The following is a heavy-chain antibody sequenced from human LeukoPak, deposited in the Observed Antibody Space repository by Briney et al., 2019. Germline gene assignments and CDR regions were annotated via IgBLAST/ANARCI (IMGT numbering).Heavy chain of an antibody. CDR1: GFTFSTYG. V-gene: IGHV3-23*01. CDR2: ISGSGGST. CDR3: ARLNFGDDY. D-gene: IGHD4-17*01. Sequence: GGSLRLSCAASGFTFSTYGMGWVRQAPGKGLEWVSAISGSGGSTYYADSVKGRFTISRDTSMNTVYLQMNSLRAEDTAVYYCARLNFGDDYWGQGTLVTVSS. J-gene: IGHJ4*02.